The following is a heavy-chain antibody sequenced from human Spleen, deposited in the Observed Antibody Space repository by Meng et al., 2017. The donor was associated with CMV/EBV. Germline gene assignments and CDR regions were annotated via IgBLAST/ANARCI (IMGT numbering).Heavy chain of an antibody. CDR2: ISKSSSHI. Sequence: GESLKISCAASGFTFSSYAMSWVRQAPGKGLEWVSSISKSSSHIFYADSMKGRFTISRDNAKNSLYLQMNSLRVEDTAVYYCARVSQFWRGYYTDYWGQGTLVTVSS. V-gene: IGHV3-21*01. D-gene: IGHD3-3*01. CDR1: GFTFSSYA. CDR3: ARVSQFWRGYYTDY. J-gene: IGHJ4*02.